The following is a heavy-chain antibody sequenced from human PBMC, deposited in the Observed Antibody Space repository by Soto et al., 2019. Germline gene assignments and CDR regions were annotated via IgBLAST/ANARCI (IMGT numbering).Heavy chain of an antibody. V-gene: IGHV3-23*01. J-gene: IGHJ5*02. Sequence: EVQLLESGGGKLQPGGSLRLSCEVSGFNFRVNGVSWVRQAPGQGLEWVSTLGGADGGTYYADSVKGRFPISRDTPKDTLYLQMNNLRAADTALYYFARGGVIATFVGVCVPYDCGSWGQGTPVTFSS. CDR3: ARGGVIATFVGVCVPYDCGS. D-gene: IGHD3-16*01. CDR1: GFNFRVNG. CDR2: LGGADGGT.